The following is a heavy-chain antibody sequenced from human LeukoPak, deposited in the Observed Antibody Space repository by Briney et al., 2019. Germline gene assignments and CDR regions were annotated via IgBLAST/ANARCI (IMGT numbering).Heavy chain of an antibody. CDR1: GGSFSGYY. D-gene: IGHD2-2*01. V-gene: IGHV4-34*01. Sequence: SETLSLTCAVYGGSFSGYYWSWIRQPPGKGLEWIGEINHSGSTNYNPSLKSRVTISVDTSKNQFSLKLTSVTAADTAVYYCARGDCSSTICYSPMDVWGKGTTVTVSS. CDR2: INHSGST. J-gene: IGHJ6*03. CDR3: ARGDCSSTICYSPMDV.